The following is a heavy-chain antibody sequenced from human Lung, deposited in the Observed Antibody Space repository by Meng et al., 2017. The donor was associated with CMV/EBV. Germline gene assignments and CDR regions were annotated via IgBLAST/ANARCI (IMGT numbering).Heavy chain of an antibody. V-gene: IGHV4-39*01. Sequence: GSLRLSCTVSGDSITSSSYYWGWIRQPPGKGLEWIGSMYYSANTYYNPSLKSRVTISVDTSQNQFSLTLTSVTAADTAVYYCAFSSGADYGSGSRDYWGXGTLVTVSS. CDR2: MYYSANT. D-gene: IGHD3-10*01. CDR3: AFSSGADYGSGSRDY. J-gene: IGHJ4*01. CDR1: GDSITSSSYY.